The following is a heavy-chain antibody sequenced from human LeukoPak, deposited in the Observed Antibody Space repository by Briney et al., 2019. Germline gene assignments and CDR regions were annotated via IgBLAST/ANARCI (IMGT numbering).Heavy chain of an antibody. D-gene: IGHD4-17*01. CDR2: IYSYGSA. V-gene: IGHV3-53*01. J-gene: IGHJ3*02. CDR3: ARAPETPLRGLDAFDI. CDR1: GFTFSSYA. Sequence: GGSLRLSCAASGFTFSSYAMHWVRQAPGKGLEWVSIIYSYGSAFYADSVKGRFTISRDDSKNTLYLQMNSLRAEDTAVYYCARAPETPLRGLDAFDIWGQGTMVTVSS.